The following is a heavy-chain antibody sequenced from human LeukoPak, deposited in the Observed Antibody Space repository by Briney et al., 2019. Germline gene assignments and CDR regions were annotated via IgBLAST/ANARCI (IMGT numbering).Heavy chain of an antibody. CDR2: FSHSGSS. J-gene: IGHJ4*02. V-gene: IGHV4-30-2*01. D-gene: IGHD6-6*01. Sequence: SETLSLTCTVSGGSINSGGYYWTWIRQPPGEGLEWIAYFSHSGSSFYNPSLKSRVTISLDTSKNQFSLNLRSVTAADTAVYYCASFVGIAARPNLYWGQGTLVTVSS. CDR1: GGSINSGGYY. CDR3: ASFVGIAARPNLY.